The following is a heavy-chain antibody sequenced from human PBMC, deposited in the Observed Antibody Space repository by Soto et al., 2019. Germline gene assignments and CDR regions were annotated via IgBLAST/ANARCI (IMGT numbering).Heavy chain of an antibody. CDR3: ARFSSESFF. Sequence: GGSLRLSCAASGFTFSSYSMNWVRQAPGKGLEWVSSISSSSSYIYYADSVKGRFNISRDNAKNLLYLQMNSLRAEDTAVYYCARFSSESFFWGQGTLVTVSS. J-gene: IGHJ4*02. CDR2: ISSSSSYI. V-gene: IGHV3-21*01. D-gene: IGHD1-26*01. CDR1: GFTFSSYS.